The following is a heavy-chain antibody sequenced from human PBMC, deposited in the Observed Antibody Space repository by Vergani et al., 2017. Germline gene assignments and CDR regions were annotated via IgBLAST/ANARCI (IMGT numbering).Heavy chain of an antibody. D-gene: IGHD2/OR15-2a*01. V-gene: IGHV7-4-1*02. J-gene: IGHJ6*02. CDR1: GYTFTNYP. Sequence: QVQLLQSGSELKKPGASVRISCEASGYTFTNYPLIWVRQAPGQGLEFMVRINTNSGNPTYAPGFTGRFVFSLDTSVSTAYLQISGLKAEDSAVYYCARGGQGRHTEYLYGMDVWGQGTTVTVSS. CDR2: INTNSGNP. CDR3: ARGGQGRHTEYLYGMDV.